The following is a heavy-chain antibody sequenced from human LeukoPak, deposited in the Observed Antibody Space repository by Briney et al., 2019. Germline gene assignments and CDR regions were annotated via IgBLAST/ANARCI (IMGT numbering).Heavy chain of an antibody. V-gene: IGHV3-23*01. J-gene: IGHJ4*02. CDR1: GFTFPNYA. D-gene: IGHD3-22*01. CDR3: ARALEPYYYDSGACY. CDR2: ISSSGDST. Sequence: GGSLRLSCAASGFTFPNYAMSWVRQAPGKGLEWVSVISSSGDSTYYADSVKGRFTVSRDNSKNTLYLQMNSLRAEDTAVYYCARALEPYYYDSGACYWGQGTLVTVSS.